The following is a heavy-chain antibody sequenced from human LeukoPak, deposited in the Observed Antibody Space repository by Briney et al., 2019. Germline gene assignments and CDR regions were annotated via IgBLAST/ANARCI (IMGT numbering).Heavy chain of an antibody. J-gene: IGHJ3*02. V-gene: IGHV1-46*01. CDR3: ASRIEQAFDI. Sequence: ASVKVSCKASGYTFTNYYIHWVRQAPGQGREWMGIIDPTGGTTSSAQKFQDRLTMTRDTSTSTVYMELSSLRSGGTALYYCASRIEQAFDIWGQGTMVTVSS. D-gene: IGHD1-14*01. CDR2: IDPTGGTT. CDR1: GYTFTNYY.